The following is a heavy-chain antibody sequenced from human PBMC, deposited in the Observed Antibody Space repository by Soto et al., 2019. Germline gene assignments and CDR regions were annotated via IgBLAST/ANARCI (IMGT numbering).Heavy chain of an antibody. CDR1: GYTFTSYV. CDR2: INAGNGNT. V-gene: IGHV1-3*01. J-gene: IGHJ1*01. D-gene: IGHD6-13*01. CDR3: ARELLSLSSSWREHFQH. Sequence: ASVKVSCKASGYTFTSYVMHWVRQAPGQSLEWMGWINAGNGNTKYSQKFRGRITITRDTSASTAYMELCSLSSEDTAVYFCARELLSLSSSWREHFQHWGQGTLVPVSS.